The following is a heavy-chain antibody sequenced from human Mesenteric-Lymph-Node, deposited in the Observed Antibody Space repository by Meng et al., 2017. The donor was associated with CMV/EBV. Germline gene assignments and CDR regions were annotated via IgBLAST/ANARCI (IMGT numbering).Heavy chain of an antibody. Sequence: SETLSLTCTVSGGSISSSSYYWGWIRQPPGKGLEWIGNIYYGGSTYYNPSLRSRVTISVNTSKNQFSLRLNSVTAADTAVYYCAKITIFGVVLIADWGQGTLVTVSS. V-gene: IGHV4-39*01. CDR2: IYYGGST. CDR3: AKITIFGVVLIAD. D-gene: IGHD3-3*01. J-gene: IGHJ4*02. CDR1: GGSISSSSYY.